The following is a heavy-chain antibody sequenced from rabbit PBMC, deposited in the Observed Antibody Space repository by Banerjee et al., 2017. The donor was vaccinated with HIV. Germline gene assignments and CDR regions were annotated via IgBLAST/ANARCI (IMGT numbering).Heavy chain of an antibody. J-gene: IGHJ4*01. CDR3: ARDMFSGYGPFNL. CDR1: GFDFSSHG. V-gene: IGHV1S47*01. CDR2: IDPVFGNT. Sequence: QEQLVESGGGLVQPGGSLKLSCKASGFDFSSHGVSWVRQAPGKGLEWIGYIDPVFGNTYYASWVNGRFTISSDDAQNTVDLQLNSLTAADTATYFCARDMFSGYGPFNLWGPGTLVTVS. D-gene: IGHD6-1*01.